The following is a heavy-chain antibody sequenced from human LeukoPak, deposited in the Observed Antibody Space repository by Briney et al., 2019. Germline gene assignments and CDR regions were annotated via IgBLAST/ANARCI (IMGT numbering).Heavy chain of an antibody. D-gene: IGHD2-2*01. Sequence: ASVKVSCKASGYTFTSYDINWVRQATGQGLEWMGWMNPNSGNTGYAQKFQGRVTMTRNTSISTAYMELSSLRSEDTAVYYCARGPIVVVPAALVYFQHWGQGTLITVSS. V-gene: IGHV1-8*01. CDR1: GYTFTSYD. CDR2: MNPNSGNT. J-gene: IGHJ1*01. CDR3: ARGPIVVVPAALVYFQH.